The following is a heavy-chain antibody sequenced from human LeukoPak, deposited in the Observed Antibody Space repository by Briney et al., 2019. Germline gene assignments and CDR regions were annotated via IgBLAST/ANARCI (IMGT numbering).Heavy chain of an antibody. Sequence: GESLKISCKGSGYSFTSYWIGWVRQMPGKGLEWMGIISPGDSDTRYSPSFQGQVTISADKSISTAYLQWSSLKASDTAMYYCARHPQIIRYFDWLPYYFDYWGQGTLVTVSS. CDR3: ARHPQIIRYFDWLPYYFDY. CDR2: ISPGDSDT. D-gene: IGHD3-9*01. CDR1: GYSFTSYW. J-gene: IGHJ4*02. V-gene: IGHV5-51*01.